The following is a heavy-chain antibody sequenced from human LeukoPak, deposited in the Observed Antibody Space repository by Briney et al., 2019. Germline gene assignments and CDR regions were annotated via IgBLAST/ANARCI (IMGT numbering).Heavy chain of an antibody. CDR1: GGTFSSYA. Sequence: ASVKVSCKASGGTFSSYAISWVRQAPGQGLEWMGGIIPIFGTANYAQKFQGRVTITADESTSTAYMELSSLRSEDTAVYYCARAYYYDSSGYGEYHRDDAFDIWGQGTMVTVSS. V-gene: IGHV1-69*13. CDR2: IIPIFGTA. D-gene: IGHD3-22*01. J-gene: IGHJ3*02. CDR3: ARAYYYDSSGYGEYHRDDAFDI.